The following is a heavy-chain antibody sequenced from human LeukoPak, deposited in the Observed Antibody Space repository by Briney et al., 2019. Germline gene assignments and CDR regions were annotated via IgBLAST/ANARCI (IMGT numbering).Heavy chain of an antibody. D-gene: IGHD2-21*02. V-gene: IGHV3-43D*03. CDR1: GFTVSSNY. Sequence: PGGSLRLSCAASGFTVSSNYMSWVRQAPGKGLEWVSLISWDGGSTYYADSVKGRFTISRDNSKNSLYLQMNSLRTDDTASYYCAKAAWVYCGADCYPPLDYWGQGTLVTVSS. CDR2: ISWDGGST. J-gene: IGHJ4*02. CDR3: AKAAWVYCGADCYPPLDY.